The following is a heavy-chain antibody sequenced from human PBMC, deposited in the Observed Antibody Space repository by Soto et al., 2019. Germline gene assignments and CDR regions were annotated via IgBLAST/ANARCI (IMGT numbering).Heavy chain of an antibody. CDR1: GFTFSSYW. J-gene: IGHJ4*02. D-gene: IGHD4-17*01. V-gene: IGHV3-74*01. CDR3: AREQNAVTTDYFDY. CDR2: ISNDGSST. Sequence: GGSLRLSCAASGFTFSSYWMHWVRQAPGKGLVWVSRISNDGSSTTYADSVKGRFTISRDNAKNTLYLQMNSLRAEDTAVYYCAREQNAVTTDYFDYWAQGNPVPVSS.